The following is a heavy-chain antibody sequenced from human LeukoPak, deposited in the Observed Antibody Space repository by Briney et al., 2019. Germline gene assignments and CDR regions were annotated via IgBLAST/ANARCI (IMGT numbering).Heavy chain of an antibody. CDR3: ARGLSEGGTTNAFDI. CDR1: GGSISSYY. CDR2: IYYSGST. D-gene: IGHD1-26*01. Sequence: SETLSLTCTVSGGSISSYYWSWIRQPPGKGLEWIGYIYYSGSTNYNPSLKSRVTISVDTSKNQFSLKLSSVTAADTAIYYCARGLSEGGTTNAFDIWGQGTMVAVSS. J-gene: IGHJ3*02. V-gene: IGHV4-59*01.